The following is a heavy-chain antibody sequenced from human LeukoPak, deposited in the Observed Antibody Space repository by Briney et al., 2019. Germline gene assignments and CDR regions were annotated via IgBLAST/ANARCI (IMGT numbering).Heavy chain of an antibody. Sequence: SSETLSLTCAVYGGSFSGYYWSWIRQPPGKGLEWIGEINHSGSTNYNPSLKSRVTISVDTSKNQFSLKLSSVTAADTAVYYCARGRDSSSSAGLDYWGQGTLVTVSS. V-gene: IGHV4-34*01. D-gene: IGHD6-6*01. CDR2: INHSGST. CDR3: ARGRDSSSSAGLDY. J-gene: IGHJ4*02. CDR1: GGSFSGYY.